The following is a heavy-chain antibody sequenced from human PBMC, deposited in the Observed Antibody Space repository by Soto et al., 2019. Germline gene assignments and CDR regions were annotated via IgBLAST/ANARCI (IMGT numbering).Heavy chain of an antibody. D-gene: IGHD6-13*01. Sequence: GWSLRLSCSASVFTSNKYWMSWRRQAPGKGLEWVANIKQDGSEKYYVDSVKGRFTISRDNAKNSLYLQMNSLRVEDTAVYYCARDAYSSSWYAYWRQGTLVTVSS. CDR1: VFTSNKYW. V-gene: IGHV3-7*03. J-gene: IGHJ4*02. CDR3: ARDAYSSSWYAY. CDR2: IKQDGSEK.